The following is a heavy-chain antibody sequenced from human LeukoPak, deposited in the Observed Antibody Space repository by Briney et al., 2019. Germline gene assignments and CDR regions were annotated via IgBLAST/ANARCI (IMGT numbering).Heavy chain of an antibody. CDR2: IYPGDSDT. D-gene: IGHD6-13*01. CDR1: GYSFTSYW. CDR3: ARLADEAGATGDY. V-gene: IGHV5-51*01. J-gene: IGHJ4*02. Sequence: GESLEISCKGSGYSFTSYWIGWVRQMPGKGLEWMGIIYPGDSDTRYSPSFQGQVTISAGKSISTAYLQWSSLKASDTAMYYCARLADEAGATGDYWGQGTLVTVSS.